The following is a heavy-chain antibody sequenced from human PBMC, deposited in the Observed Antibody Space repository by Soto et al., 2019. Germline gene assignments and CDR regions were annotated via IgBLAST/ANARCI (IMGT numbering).Heavy chain of an antibody. CDR1: GFTLSSHW. CDR3: ARGGPYLNDTRGSRVVDY. V-gene: IGHV3-74*01. CDR2: VKTDGSST. Sequence: GGSLRLSCAASGFTLSSHWMHWVRQAPGKGLVWVSRVKTDGSSTSYADSVKGRFTISRDNAKNMVYLQMDSLRADDTAVYYCARGGPYLNDTRGSRVVDYWGQGTLVTVSS. J-gene: IGHJ4*02. D-gene: IGHD3-10*01.